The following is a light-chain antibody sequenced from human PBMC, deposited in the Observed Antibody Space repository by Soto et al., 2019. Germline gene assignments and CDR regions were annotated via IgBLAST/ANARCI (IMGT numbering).Light chain of an antibody. V-gene: IGKV1-9*01. CDR1: QVISSY. CDR2: AAS. CDR3: QQLFDSPIT. J-gene: IGKJ5*01. Sequence: DIQLTQAPSFLSASAGDRVTITCRASQVISSYLAWYQQKPGKAPNLLIYAASTLESGVPSRFSATVSGTEFSLTITSLQPEDFATYYCQQLFDSPITFGQGTRLEIK.